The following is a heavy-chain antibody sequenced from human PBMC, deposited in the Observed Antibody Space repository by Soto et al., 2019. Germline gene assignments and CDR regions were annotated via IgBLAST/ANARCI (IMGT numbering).Heavy chain of an antibody. J-gene: IGHJ4*02. Sequence: GGSLRLSCAASGFTFSSYAMSWVRQAPGKGLEWVSAISGSGGSTYYADSVKGRLTISRDNSKNTLYLQMNSLRAEDTAVYYCAKGAPGTMIVVVMVPFDYWGQGTLVTVSS. CDR2: ISGSGGST. V-gene: IGHV3-23*01. CDR3: AKGAPGTMIVVVMVPFDY. CDR1: GFTFSSYA. D-gene: IGHD3-22*01.